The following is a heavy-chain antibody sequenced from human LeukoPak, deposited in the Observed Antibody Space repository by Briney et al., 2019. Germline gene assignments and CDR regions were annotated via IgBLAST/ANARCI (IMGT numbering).Heavy chain of an antibody. CDR2: IVVGSGDT. Sequence: VASVKVSCKASGFTFASSIIQWVRQARGQRLEWIGWIVVGSGDTIYAQRFQERVTVTRDVSAGTAYMELSSLRSEDTAVYFCAADDFSTTGPIDSWGQGTLVSVSS. CDR1: GFTFASSI. D-gene: IGHD3-3*01. J-gene: IGHJ4*02. V-gene: IGHV1-58*02. CDR3: AADDFSTTGPIDS.